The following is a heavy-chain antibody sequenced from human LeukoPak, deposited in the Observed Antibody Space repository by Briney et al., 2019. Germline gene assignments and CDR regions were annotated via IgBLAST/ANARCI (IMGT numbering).Heavy chain of an antibody. J-gene: IGHJ5*01. Sequence: GGSLRLSCSASGFTFSSYAMHRVRQAPGKGLEYVLAISSNGGSTYYADSVKGRFTISTDNSKNTLYLQMSSLRAEDTAVYYCVKTGYSSSWYYDSWGQGTLVTVSS. CDR3: VKTGYSSSWYYDS. CDR2: ISSNGGST. D-gene: IGHD6-13*01. V-gene: IGHV3-64D*06. CDR1: GFTFSSYA.